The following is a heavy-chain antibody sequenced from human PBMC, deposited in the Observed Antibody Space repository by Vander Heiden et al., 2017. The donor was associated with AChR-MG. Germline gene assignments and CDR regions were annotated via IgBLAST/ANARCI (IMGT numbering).Heavy chain of an antibody. V-gene: IGHV4-59*08. J-gene: IGHJ5*01. CDR3: ARLSGFGPGNFYPRLDS. CDR1: RRSLNDFS. D-gene: IGHD3-16*01. CDR2: FAYSGAA. Sequence: QVHLQESGPGLVKPSETLSLTCTVHRRSLNDFSWSWHRPSPGKGLEWIVNFAYSGAAAYGPPLSDRVAISVDTSRSQVFLTLRSVTAADTAVYYCARLSGFGPGNFYPRLDSWGQGTLVTVSS.